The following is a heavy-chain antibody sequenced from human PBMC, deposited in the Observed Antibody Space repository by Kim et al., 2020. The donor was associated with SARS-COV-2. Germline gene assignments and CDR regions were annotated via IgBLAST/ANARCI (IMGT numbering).Heavy chain of an antibody. D-gene: IGHD3-9*01. Sequence: SETLSLTCTVSGGSISSGDYYWGWIRQPPGKGLEWIGYIYYSGSTYYNPSLKSRVTISVDTSKNQFSLKLSSVTAADTAVYYCARSPRDYDILTGPYYFDYWGQGTLVTVSS. CDR2: IYYSGST. J-gene: IGHJ4*02. V-gene: IGHV4-30-4*01. CDR1: GGSISSGDYY. CDR3: ARSPRDYDILTGPYYFDY.